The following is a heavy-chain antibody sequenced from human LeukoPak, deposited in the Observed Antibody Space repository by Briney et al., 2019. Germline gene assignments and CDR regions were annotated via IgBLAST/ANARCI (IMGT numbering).Heavy chain of an antibody. D-gene: IGHD3-3*01. CDR2: IYHSGST. V-gene: IGHV4-38-2*01. Sequence: SVTLSLTCAVSGYSISSGYYWGWIRQPPGKGLEWIGSIYHSGSTYYNPSLKSRVTISVDTSKNQFSLKLSSVTAADTAVYDCARHGLSDDFWSGYSHYYYYYYMDVSGKGTRSPSP. J-gene: IGHJ6*03. CDR3: ARHGLSDDFWSGYSHYYYYYYMDV. CDR1: GYSISSGYY.